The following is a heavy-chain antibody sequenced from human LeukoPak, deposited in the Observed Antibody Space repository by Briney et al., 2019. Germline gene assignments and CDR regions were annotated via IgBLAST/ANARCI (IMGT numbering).Heavy chain of an antibody. D-gene: IGHD1-1*01. CDR2: IYASGST. Sequence: AETLSLTCTVSGGSIKSYDWSRIRQPAGKVLEWIGRIYASGSTTYNPSLKSRVTMSVDTSKNQFSLKLSSVTAADTAVYYCSKYDVYYYGMDVWGQGTTVTVSS. CDR1: GGSIKSYD. V-gene: IGHV4-4*07. CDR3: SKYDVYYYGMDV. J-gene: IGHJ6*02.